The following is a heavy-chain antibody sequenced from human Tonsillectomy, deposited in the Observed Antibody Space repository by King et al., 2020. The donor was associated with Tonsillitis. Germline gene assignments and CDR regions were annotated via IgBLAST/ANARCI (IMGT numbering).Heavy chain of an antibody. J-gene: IGHJ6*02. Sequence: VQLVESGAEVKKPGASVKVSCKASGYTFSSYDINWVRQATGQGLEWMGWMNPNSGNTDYAQKFQGRFTMTTNTSISTAYMELSSLRSEDTAGYYCARGLPLWFGVEPYSMDVWGQGTTVTVSS. D-gene: IGHD3-10*01. CDR3: ARGLPLWFGVEPYSMDV. V-gene: IGHV1-8*02. CDR1: GYTFSSYD. CDR2: MNPNSGNT.